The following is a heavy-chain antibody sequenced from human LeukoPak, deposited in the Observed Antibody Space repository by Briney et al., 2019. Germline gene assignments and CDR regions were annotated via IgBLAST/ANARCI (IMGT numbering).Heavy chain of an antibody. CDR3: ARGHGDYAY. V-gene: IGHV3-48*04. CDR2: ISSSSSTI. J-gene: IGHJ4*02. Sequence: GGSLRLSCAASGFTFSSYSMNWVRQAPGKGLEWVSYISSSSSTIYYADSVKGRFTISRDNAKNSLYLQMNSLRAEDTAVYYCARGHGDYAYWGQGTLVTVSS. D-gene: IGHD4-17*01. CDR1: GFTFSSYS.